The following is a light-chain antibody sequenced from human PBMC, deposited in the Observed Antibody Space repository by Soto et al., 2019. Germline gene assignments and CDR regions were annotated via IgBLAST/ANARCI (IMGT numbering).Light chain of an antibody. Sequence: QAVVTQPASVSGSPGQSITISCTGTSSDVGSYNLVSWYQQHPGKAPRLMIYEGSKRPLGVSNRFSGSKSGNTASLTISGLQAEDEADYYCCSYAGSSTLVFGGGTQLTVL. J-gene: IGLJ3*02. V-gene: IGLV2-23*01. CDR2: EGS. CDR1: SSDVGSYNL. CDR3: CSYAGSSTLV.